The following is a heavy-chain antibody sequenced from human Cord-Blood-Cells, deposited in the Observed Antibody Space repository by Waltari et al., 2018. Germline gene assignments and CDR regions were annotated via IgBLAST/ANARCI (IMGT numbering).Heavy chain of an antibody. CDR1: GYTFTSYD. CDR3: ARGKKNTYYDFWSGYFDAFDI. V-gene: IGHV1-8*03. CDR2: MNPNSGNT. J-gene: IGHJ3*02. D-gene: IGHD3-3*01. Sequence: QVQLVQSGAEVKKPGASVKVSCKASGYTFTSYDINWVRQATGQGLEWMGWMNPNSGNTGYAQKFQGRVTITRNTSISTAYMELSSLRSEDTAVYYCARGKKNTYYDFWSGYFDAFDIWGQGTMVTVSS.